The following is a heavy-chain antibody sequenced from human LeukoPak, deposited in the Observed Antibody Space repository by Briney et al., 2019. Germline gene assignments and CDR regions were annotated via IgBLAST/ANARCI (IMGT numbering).Heavy chain of an antibody. CDR1: GFTFSSYG. CDR3: AKSYNGYESKPDY. V-gene: IGHV3-33*06. CDR2: IWYDGSNK. D-gene: IGHD5-12*01. J-gene: IGHJ4*02. Sequence: GGSLRLSCAASGFTFSSYGMHWVRQAPGKGLEWVAVIWYDGSNKYYADSVKGRFTISRDNSKITLYLQMNSLRAEDTAVYYCAKSYNGYESKPDYWGQGTLVTVSS.